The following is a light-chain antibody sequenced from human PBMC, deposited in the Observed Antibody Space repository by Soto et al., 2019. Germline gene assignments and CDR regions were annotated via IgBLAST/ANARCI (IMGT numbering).Light chain of an antibody. J-gene: IGKJ1*01. Sequence: EIVLTQSPGSLSLSPGERDTLSCRASQSFSSTFFAWYQKKPGQAPRLLIYGASSRATGIPDRFSGSGSGTDFTLTISRLEPEDFAVYYCQQYASSVTFGQGNKVEIK. CDR3: QQYASSVT. V-gene: IGKV3-20*01. CDR1: QSFSSTF. CDR2: GAS.